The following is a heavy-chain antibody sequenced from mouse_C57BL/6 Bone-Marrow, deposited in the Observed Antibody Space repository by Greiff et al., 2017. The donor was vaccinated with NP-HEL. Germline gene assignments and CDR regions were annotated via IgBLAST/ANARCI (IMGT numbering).Heavy chain of an antibody. CDR3: AREGELAYAMDY. Sequence: EVQLQQSGPGMVKPSQSLSLTCTVTGYSITSGYDWHWIRHFPGNKLEWMGYISYSGGTNYNPSLKSRISITHDTSKNHFFLKLNSVTTEDTATYYCAREGELAYAMDYWGQGTSVTVSS. CDR2: ISYSGGT. D-gene: IGHD4-1*01. J-gene: IGHJ4*01. V-gene: IGHV3-1*01. CDR1: GYSITSGYD.